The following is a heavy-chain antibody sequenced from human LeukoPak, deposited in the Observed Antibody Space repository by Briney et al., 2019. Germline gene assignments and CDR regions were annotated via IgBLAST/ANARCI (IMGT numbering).Heavy chain of an antibody. Sequence: GGSLRLSCAASGFTVSSNYMSWVRQALGKGLEWVSVIYSGGSTYYADSVKGRFTISRDNSKNTLYLQMNSLRAEDTAVYYCAREVYGSGSYYTWVDYWGQGTLVTVSS. J-gene: IGHJ4*02. CDR2: IYSGGST. D-gene: IGHD3-10*01. V-gene: IGHV3-66*01. CDR1: GFTVSSNY. CDR3: AREVYGSGSYYTWVDY.